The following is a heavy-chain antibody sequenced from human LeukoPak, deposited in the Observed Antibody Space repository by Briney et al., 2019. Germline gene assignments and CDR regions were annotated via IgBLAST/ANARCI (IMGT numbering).Heavy chain of an antibody. CDR1: GFTFSSNA. Sequence: GGSLRLSCAASGFTFSSNAMSWVRQAPGKGLEWVSSVSGSGGSTYYADSVKGRFTISRDNSKNTLYLQMDSLGAEDAAVYYCAKDLYVDVRWGSAFDIWGQGTVVTVSS. J-gene: IGHJ3*02. V-gene: IGHV3-23*01. D-gene: IGHD2-21*01. CDR3: AKDLYVDVRWGSAFDI. CDR2: VSGSGGST.